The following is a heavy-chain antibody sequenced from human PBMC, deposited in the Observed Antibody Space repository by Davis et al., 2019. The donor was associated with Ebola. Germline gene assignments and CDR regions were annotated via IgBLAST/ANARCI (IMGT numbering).Heavy chain of an antibody. D-gene: IGHD3-10*01. CDR1: GASMTSYD. V-gene: IGHV4-59*03. J-gene: IGHJ4*02. Sequence: PSETLSLTCTVSGASMTSYDLSWIRQPPGKRLEGFGSIYYTGNAYYNSSLASRATISVDTSKNQFSLKLTSVTAADTAMYYCSERGSSVWGQGTLVTVSS. CDR2: IYYTGNA. CDR3: SERGSSV.